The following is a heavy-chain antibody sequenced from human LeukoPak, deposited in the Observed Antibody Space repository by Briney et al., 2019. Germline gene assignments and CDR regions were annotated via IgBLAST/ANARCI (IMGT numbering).Heavy chain of an antibody. Sequence: PGGSLRLSCAASGFTFSSYGMHWVRQAPGEGLEWVAVISYEGSNTYYADSVKGRFTISRDNSKNTLYLQMSSLRSEDTAVYYCAKEPTLQWYLDHWGRGTQVTVSS. CDR2: ISYEGSNT. CDR1: GFTFSSYG. D-gene: IGHD4-17*01. V-gene: IGHV3-30*18. CDR3: AKEPTLQWYLDH. J-gene: IGHJ2*01.